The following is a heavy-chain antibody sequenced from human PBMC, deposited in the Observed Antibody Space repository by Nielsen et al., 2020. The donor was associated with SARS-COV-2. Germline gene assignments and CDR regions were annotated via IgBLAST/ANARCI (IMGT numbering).Heavy chain of an antibody. V-gene: IGHV3-33*05. CDR2: ISYEGRNR. Sequence: GGSLRLSCAASGFDFSHHGIHWVRQAPGKGLEWAAHISYEGRNRGYADSVKGRFTISRDNSKNTGFLQMNSLRPEDTAFYFCARNPNYGNEFIIDSWGQGTLVTVPS. D-gene: IGHD3-16*01. CDR1: GFDFSHHG. J-gene: IGHJ5*01. CDR3: ARNPNYGNEFIIDS.